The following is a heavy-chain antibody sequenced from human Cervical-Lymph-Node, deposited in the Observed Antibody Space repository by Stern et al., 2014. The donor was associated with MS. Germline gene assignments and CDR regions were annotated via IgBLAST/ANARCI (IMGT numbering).Heavy chain of an antibody. V-gene: IGHV3-15*01. D-gene: IGHD5-18*01. J-gene: IGHJ4*02. CDR1: GPTFTDAW. CDR2: LKSKADGETT. Sequence: VQLVQSGGGLVKPGGSLRLSCAISGPTFTDAWLSWVRQAPGQGLEWVGRLKSKADGETTDYAAPVKGRFTISRDDSKKTLYLQMNSLKTEDTAVYYCTTDQGYSFGYTKLDYWGQGSLVTVSS. CDR3: TTDQGYSFGYTKLDY.